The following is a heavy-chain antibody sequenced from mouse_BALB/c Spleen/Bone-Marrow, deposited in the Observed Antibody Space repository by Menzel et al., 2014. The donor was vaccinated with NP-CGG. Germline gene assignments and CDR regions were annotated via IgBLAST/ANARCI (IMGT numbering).Heavy chain of an antibody. CDR1: GYTFTSYV. CDR3: ARSLYGYDWYFDV. CDR2: INPYNDGT. J-gene: IGHJ1*01. Sequence: VQLKQSGPELVKPGASVKMSCKASGYTFTSYVMHWVKQKPGPGLEWIGNINPYNDGTKYNEKFKGKATLTSDKSSSTAFMELSSLTSEDSAVYYCARSLYGYDWYFDVWGAGTTVTVSS. V-gene: IGHV1-14*01. D-gene: IGHD2-2*01.